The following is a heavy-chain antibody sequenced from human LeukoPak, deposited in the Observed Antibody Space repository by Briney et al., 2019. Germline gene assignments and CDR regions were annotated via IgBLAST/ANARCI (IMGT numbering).Heavy chain of an antibody. CDR2: INHSGST. J-gene: IGHJ4*02. CDR3: ARINEHDYGDYVPFDY. D-gene: IGHD4-17*01. Sequence: ASETLSLTCAVYGGSFSGYYWSWIRQPPGKGLEWIGEINHSGSTNYNPSLKSRVTISVDTSRNQFSLKLSSVTAADTAVYYCARINEHDYGDYVPFDYWGQGTLVTVSS. V-gene: IGHV4-34*01. CDR1: GGSFSGYY.